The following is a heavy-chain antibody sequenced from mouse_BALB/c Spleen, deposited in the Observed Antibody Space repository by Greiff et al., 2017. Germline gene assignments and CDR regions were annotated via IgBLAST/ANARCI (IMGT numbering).Heavy chain of an antibody. CDR1: GYTFTSYW. CDR2: IYPGSGST. D-gene: IGHD1-2*01. V-gene: IGHV1S22*01. J-gene: IGHJ4*01. Sequence: LQQPGSELVRPGASVKLSCKASGYTFTSYWMHWVKQRHGQGLEWIGNIYPGSGSTNYDEKFKSKGTLTVDTSSSTAYLHLSSLTSEDSAVYYCTRSGYYGLYAMDYWGQGTSVTVSS. CDR3: TRSGYYGLYAMDY.